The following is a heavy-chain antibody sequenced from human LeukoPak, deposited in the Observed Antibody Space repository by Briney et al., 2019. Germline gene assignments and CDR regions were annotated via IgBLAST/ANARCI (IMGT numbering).Heavy chain of an antibody. J-gene: IGHJ5*02. CDR1: GYTFTGYY. CDR3: ARGPANWLDP. V-gene: IGHV1-2*02. Sequence: ASVKVSCKASGYTFTGYYIYWLRPAPGQGLEWMGWINPNSGGTKYAQKFQGRVTMTRDTSISTTYMELSNLRSDDAAVYYCARGPANWLDPWGQGTLVAVSS. CDR2: INPNSGGT.